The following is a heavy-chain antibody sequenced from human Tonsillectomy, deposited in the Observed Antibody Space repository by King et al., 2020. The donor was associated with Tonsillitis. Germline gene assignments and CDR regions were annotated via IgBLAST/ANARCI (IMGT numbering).Heavy chain of an antibody. CDR2: IYYSGSS. Sequence: QLQESGPGLVKPSETLSLTCTVSGGSISSSSYYWGWIRQPPGKGLEWIGSIYYSGSSYYNPSLKSRVTIPVDTSKNQFSLKLSSVTAADTAVYYCARHSPPRETYYYDSSGYSDGGYFDYWGQGTLVTVSS. D-gene: IGHD3-22*01. V-gene: IGHV4-39*07. CDR3: ARHSPPRETYYYDSSGYSDGGYFDY. J-gene: IGHJ4*02. CDR1: GGSISSSSYY.